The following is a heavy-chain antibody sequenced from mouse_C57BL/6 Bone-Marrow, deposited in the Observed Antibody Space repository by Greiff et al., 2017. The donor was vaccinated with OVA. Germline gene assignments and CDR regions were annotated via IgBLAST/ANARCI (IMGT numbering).Heavy chain of an antibody. CDR2: IYPRSGNT. Sequence: QVQLQQSGAELARPGASVKLSCKASGYTFTSYGISWVKQRTGQGLEWIGAIYPRSGNTYYNEKFKGKATLTADKSSSTAYMAHLSLTSEDSAVYFCARKGNAMDYWGQGTSVTVSS. V-gene: IGHV1-81*01. CDR1: GYTFTSYG. CDR3: ARKGNAMDY. J-gene: IGHJ4*01.